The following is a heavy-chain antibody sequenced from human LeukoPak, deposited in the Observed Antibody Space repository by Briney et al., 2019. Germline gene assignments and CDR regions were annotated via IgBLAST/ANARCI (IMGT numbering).Heavy chain of an antibody. CDR3: ARLMDYYASGTYGRYAMDV. CDR2: IIPIFGTA. D-gene: IGHD3-10*01. J-gene: IGHJ6*04. V-gene: IGHV1-69*13. Sequence: SVMVSCKASGGTFSSYTISWVRQAPAQGLESMGGIIPIFGTANYAQKFQGRVTITADESTSTAYMELNSLRSEDTAMYYCARLMDYYASGTYGRYAMDVWGKGTTVTVTS. CDR1: GGTFSSYT.